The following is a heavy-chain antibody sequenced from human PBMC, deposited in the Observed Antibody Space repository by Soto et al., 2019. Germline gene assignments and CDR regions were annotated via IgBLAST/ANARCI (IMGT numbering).Heavy chain of an antibody. J-gene: IGHJ3*02. V-gene: IGHV4-59*01. D-gene: IGHD1-26*01. CDR2: IYYSGST. Sequence: SETLSLTCTVSGGSISSYYWSWIRQPPGKGLEWIGYIYYSGSTNYNPSLKSRVTISVDTSKNQFSLKLSSVTAADTAVYYCARDQPRRAPIWGGSYYAFDIWGQGTMVTVSS. CDR1: GGSISSYY. CDR3: ARDQPRRAPIWGGSYYAFDI.